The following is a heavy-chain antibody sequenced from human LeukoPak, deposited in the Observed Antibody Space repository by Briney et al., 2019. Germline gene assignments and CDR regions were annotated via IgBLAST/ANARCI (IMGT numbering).Heavy chain of an antibody. Sequence: SETLSLTCTVSGGSISSYYWSWIRQPPGKGLEWIGYIYYSGSTNYNPSLKSRVTISVDTSKNQFSLKLSSVTAADTAVYYCARARRYCSGGSCYSGYFDYWGQGTLVTVSS. CDR3: ARARRYCSGGSCYSGYFDY. CDR1: GGSISSYY. D-gene: IGHD2-15*01. CDR2: IYYSGST. V-gene: IGHV4-59*01. J-gene: IGHJ4*02.